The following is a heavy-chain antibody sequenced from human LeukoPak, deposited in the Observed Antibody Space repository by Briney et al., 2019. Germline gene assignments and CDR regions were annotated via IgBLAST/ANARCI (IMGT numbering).Heavy chain of an antibody. J-gene: IGHJ4*02. V-gene: IGHV3-23*01. CDR1: GFTFSSYV. Sequence: GGSLRLSCAASGFTFSSYVMSWDSQAAGEGLEWVAGISGSGGSTCDADSVKGRFTISRDNSKNTLYLRMNGLRAEDTAVYYCAKVGVLVGFVELQPNYYFDYWGQGTLVTVSS. CDR2: ISGSGGST. CDR3: AKVGVLVGFVELQPNYYFDY. D-gene: IGHD3-10*01.